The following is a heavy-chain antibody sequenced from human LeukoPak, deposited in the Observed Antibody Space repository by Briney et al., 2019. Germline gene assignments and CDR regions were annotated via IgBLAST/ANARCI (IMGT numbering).Heavy chain of an antibody. CDR1: GFTFSSYG. CDR2: ISYDGSNK. D-gene: IGHD2-21*02. J-gene: IGHJ5*02. Sequence: PGGSLRLSCAASGFTFSSYGMHWVRQAPGKGLEWVAAISYDGSNKYYADSVKGRFTISRDNSKNTLYLQMNSLRAEDTAVYYCAKASVTLNWFDPWGQGTLVTVSS. V-gene: IGHV3-30*18. CDR3: AKASVTLNWFDP.